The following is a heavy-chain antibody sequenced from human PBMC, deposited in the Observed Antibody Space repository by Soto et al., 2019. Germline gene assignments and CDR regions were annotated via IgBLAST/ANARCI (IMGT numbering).Heavy chain of an antibody. CDR1: GYTFSTYG. Sequence: QVQLVQSGAEVKKPGASVKVSCKASGYTFSTYGISWVRQDPGQGLEWMGWIRAYNGDTNYAQKLQGRVTMTTDKSTSTAYMELRSLRSDDTAVYYCARDGTMVRGVIIANDAFDIWGQGTMVTVSS. V-gene: IGHV1-18*01. CDR3: ARDGTMVRGVIIANDAFDI. CDR2: IRAYNGDT. J-gene: IGHJ3*02. D-gene: IGHD3-10*01.